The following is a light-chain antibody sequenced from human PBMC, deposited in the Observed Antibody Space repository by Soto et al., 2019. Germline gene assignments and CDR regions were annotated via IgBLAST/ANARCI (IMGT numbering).Light chain of an antibody. V-gene: IGKV3-20*01. Sequence: ETVLTQSPGTLSLSPGERATLSCRASQNFGINYLAWYQQKPGQAPRLLIYGASNRATGIPDRFSGSGSGTDFTLTISRLEPEDFAVYYCQQYGSSPQTFGQGTKVEIK. J-gene: IGKJ1*01. CDR2: GAS. CDR1: QNFGINY. CDR3: QQYGSSPQT.